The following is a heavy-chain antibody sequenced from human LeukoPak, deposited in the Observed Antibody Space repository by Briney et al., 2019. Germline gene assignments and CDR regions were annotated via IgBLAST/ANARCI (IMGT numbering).Heavy chain of an antibody. V-gene: IGHV1-69*04. CDR2: IIPIFGIP. CDR3: ATQDSSGYYGDHDY. CDR1: GGTFSSYA. J-gene: IGHJ4*02. Sequence: SVKVSCKASGGTFSSYAIIWVRQAPGQGLEWMGRIIPIFGIPKYAQKFQGRVTIIADTSTSTAYMELSSLRSEDTAVYYCATQDSSGYYGDHDYWGQGTLVTVSS. D-gene: IGHD3-22*01.